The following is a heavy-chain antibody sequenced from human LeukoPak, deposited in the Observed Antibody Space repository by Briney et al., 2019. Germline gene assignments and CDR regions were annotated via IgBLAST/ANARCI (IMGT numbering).Heavy chain of an antibody. CDR3: ARVSKRYGGWYY. CDR2: INPNSGGT. J-gene: IGHJ4*02. V-gene: IGHV1-2*02. CDR1: GYTFTGYY. D-gene: IGHD6-19*01. Sequence: ASVKVSCKASGYTFTGYYMHWVRQAPGQGLEWMGWINPNSGGTNYAQKFQGRVTMTRDTSISTAYMELSSLRSEDTAVYYCARVSKRYGGWYYWGQGTLVTVSS.